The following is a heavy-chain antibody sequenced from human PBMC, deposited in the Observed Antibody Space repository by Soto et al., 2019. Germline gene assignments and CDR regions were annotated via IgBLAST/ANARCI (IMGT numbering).Heavy chain of an antibody. CDR3: AAFTSSGYYPPRDAFDI. CDR1: GFTFTSSA. V-gene: IGHV1-58*01. Sequence: SVKVSCTASGFTFTSSAVQWVRQARGQRLEWIGWIVVGSGNTNYAQKFQERVTITRDMSTSTAYMELSSLRSEDTAVYYCAAFTSSGYYPPRDAFDIWGQGTMVTV. J-gene: IGHJ3*02. D-gene: IGHD3-22*01. CDR2: IVVGSGNT.